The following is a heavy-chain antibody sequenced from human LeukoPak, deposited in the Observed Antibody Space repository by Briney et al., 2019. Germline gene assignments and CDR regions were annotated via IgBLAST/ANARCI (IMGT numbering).Heavy chain of an antibody. J-gene: IGHJ4*02. V-gene: IGHV3-9*01. CDR1: GFSFAEYS. CDR3: AQTPAAMRGGDY. Sequence: GRSLRLSCADSGFSFAEYSMHSVWQAPGKGLEWVSGISWNSGSIGYADSVKGRFTISRDNAKNSLYLQINSLRAQGTALYYCAQTPAAMRGGDYWGQGTLVTVSS. CDR2: ISWNSGSI. D-gene: IGHD2-2*01.